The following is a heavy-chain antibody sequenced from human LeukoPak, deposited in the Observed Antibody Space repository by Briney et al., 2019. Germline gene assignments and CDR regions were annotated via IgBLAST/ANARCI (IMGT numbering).Heavy chain of an antibody. V-gene: IGHV3-30*03. CDR1: GFTFSSYG. D-gene: IGHD3-22*01. CDR3: ARDHEVYYYDSSPFDY. Sequence: QPGGSLRLSCAASGFTFSSYGMHWVRQAPGKGLEWVAVISYDGSNKYYADSVKGRFTISRDNSKNTLYLQMNSLRAEDTAVYYCARDHEVYYYDSSPFDYWGQGTLVTVSS. CDR2: ISYDGSNK. J-gene: IGHJ4*02.